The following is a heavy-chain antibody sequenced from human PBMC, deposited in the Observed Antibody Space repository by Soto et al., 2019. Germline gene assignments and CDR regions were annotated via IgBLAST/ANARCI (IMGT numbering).Heavy chain of an antibody. J-gene: IGHJ4*02. D-gene: IGHD6-19*01. Sequence: GGSLRLSCAASGSTFGSCAMSWVRQAPGKGLEWILGISGSGGSTYYADFVKGRFTISRDNSKNTVYLQMNSLRADDTAVYYCAKGKTSGWYYFDFWGQGTQVTVSS. V-gene: IGHV3-23*01. CDR3: AKGKTSGWYYFDF. CDR2: ISGSGGST. CDR1: GSTFGSCA.